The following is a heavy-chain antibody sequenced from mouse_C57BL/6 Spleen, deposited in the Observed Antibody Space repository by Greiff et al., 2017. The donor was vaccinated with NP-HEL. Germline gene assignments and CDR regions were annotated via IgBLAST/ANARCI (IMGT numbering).Heavy chain of an antibody. CDR2: IDPETGGT. CDR3: TRRLNWYFDV. CDR1: GYTFTDYE. J-gene: IGHJ1*03. V-gene: IGHV1-15*01. Sequence: VQGKQSGAELVRPGASVTLSCKASGYTFTDYEMHWVKQTPVHGLEWIGAIDPETGGTAYNQKFKGKAILTADKSSSTAYMELRSLTSEDSAVYYCTRRLNWYFDVWGTGTTVTVAS.